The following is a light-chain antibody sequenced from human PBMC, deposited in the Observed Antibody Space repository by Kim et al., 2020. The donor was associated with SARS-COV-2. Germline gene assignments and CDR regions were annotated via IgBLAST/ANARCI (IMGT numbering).Light chain of an antibody. CDR1: SSNIGNNY. V-gene: IGLV1-51*01. CDR3: GTWDSSLSAAV. J-gene: IGLJ7*01. Sequence: GQKVPISCSGSSSNIGNNYVSWYQQLPGTAPKLLIYDNNKRPSGIPDRFSGSKSGTSATLGITGLQTGDEADYYCGTWDSSLSAAVFGGGTQLTVL. CDR2: DNN.